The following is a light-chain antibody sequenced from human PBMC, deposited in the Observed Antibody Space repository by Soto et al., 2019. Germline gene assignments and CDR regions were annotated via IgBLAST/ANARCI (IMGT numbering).Light chain of an antibody. V-gene: IGLV2-14*01. J-gene: IGLJ1*01. CDR1: SSDAGGYNF. CDR3: SSYASSSTYA. Sequence: QSVLTQPASVSGSPGQSITISCTGTSSDAGGYNFVSWYQQHPDKAPKLMIYDVTNRPSGDSTRFSGSRSGNTASLTISALLAEDDADYYCSSYASSSTYAFGTGIKVTFL. CDR2: DVT.